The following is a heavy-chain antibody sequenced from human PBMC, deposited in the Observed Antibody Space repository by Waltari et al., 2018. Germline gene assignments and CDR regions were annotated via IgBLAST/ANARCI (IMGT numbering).Heavy chain of an antibody. CDR2: IIPIFGTA. J-gene: IGHJ4*02. CDR1: GGTFSGYA. V-gene: IGHV1-69*01. D-gene: IGHD2-21*02. Sequence: QVQLVQSGAEVKKPGSSVKVSCKASGGTFSGYAISWVRPAPGPGLEWMGGIIPIFGTANYAQKFQGRVTITADESTSTAYMELSSLRSEDTAVYYCARGSYCGGDCPLEGFDYWGQGTLVTVSS. CDR3: ARGSYCGGDCPLEGFDY.